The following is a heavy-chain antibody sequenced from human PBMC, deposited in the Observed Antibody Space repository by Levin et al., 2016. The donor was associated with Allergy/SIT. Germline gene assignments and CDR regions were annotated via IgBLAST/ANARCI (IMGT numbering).Heavy chain of an antibody. CDR2: ISSSGGGT. CDR1: GFTFRSYA. J-gene: IGHJ6*02. V-gene: IGHV3-23*01. D-gene: IGHD2-15*01. CDR3: ARYYSYAMDV. Sequence: GESLKISCTASGFTFRSYAMIWVRQVPGKGLEWVAEISSSGGGTHYADSVKGRFTVSRDNSKNTLHVQMNSLRAEDTAVYFCARYYSYAMDVWGQGIMVTVSS.